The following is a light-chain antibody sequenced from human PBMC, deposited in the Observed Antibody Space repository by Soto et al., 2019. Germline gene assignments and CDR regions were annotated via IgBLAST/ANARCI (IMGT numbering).Light chain of an antibody. V-gene: IGKV1-9*01. CDR3: QQLNS. CDR2: AAS. CDR1: QGISSY. Sequence: DIQLTQSPSFLSASVGDRVTITCRASQGISSYLAWYQQKPGKAPKLLIYAASTLQSWVPARFSGSGSGTDFTLTISSLQPEDFATYYCQQLNSFGGGTKVEIK. J-gene: IGKJ4*01.